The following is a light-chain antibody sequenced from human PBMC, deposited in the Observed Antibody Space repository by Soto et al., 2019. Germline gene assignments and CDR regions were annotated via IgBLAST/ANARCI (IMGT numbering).Light chain of an antibody. CDR2: GNS. CDR3: QSSDSSLSGWV. CDR1: SSNIGAGYD. V-gene: IGLV1-40*01. J-gene: IGLJ3*02. Sequence: QSVLTQPPSVSGAPGQRVTISCTWSSSNIGAGYDVHWYQQLPGTAPKLLIYGNSNRPSGVPDRFSGSKSGTSASLAITGLQAEDEADYYCQSSDSSLSGWVFGGGTKLTVL.